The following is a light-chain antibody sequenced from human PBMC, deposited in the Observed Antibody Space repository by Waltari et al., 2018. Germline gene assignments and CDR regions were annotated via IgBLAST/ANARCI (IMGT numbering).Light chain of an antibody. CDR2: ATY. CDR1: QSINNY. J-gene: IGKJ4*01. CDR3: QQSYSLLRLT. Sequence: DIQMTQSPSYLSASVGDTVTITCRASQSINNYLTWYQQKPGKSPILLINATYTLQIGVPSRFSRSGSGTEFTLTISNLQPEDFSTYYCQQSYSLLRLTFGGGTKVDIK. V-gene: IGKV1-39*01.